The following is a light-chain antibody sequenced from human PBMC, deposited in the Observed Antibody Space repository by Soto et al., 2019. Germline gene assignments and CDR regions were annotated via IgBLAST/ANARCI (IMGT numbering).Light chain of an antibody. CDR2: DVN. Sequence: QSALTQPASVSGAPGQSITISCTGTSSDVGGYNYVSWYQQNPGKAPKLMIYDVNNRPSGVSYRFSGSKSGNTASLTISGLQDEDAADYYCSSYTSMSTRVFGTGTKVTVL. V-gene: IGLV2-14*01. CDR1: SSDVGGYNY. CDR3: SSYTSMSTRV. J-gene: IGLJ1*01.